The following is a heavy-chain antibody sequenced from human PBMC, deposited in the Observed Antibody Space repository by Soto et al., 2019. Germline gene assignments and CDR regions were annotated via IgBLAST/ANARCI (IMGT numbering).Heavy chain of an antibody. CDR2: ISYDGSNK. V-gene: IGHV3-30-3*01. CDR1: GFTFSSYA. Sequence: GGSLRLSCAASGFTFSSYAMHWVRQAPGKGLEWVAVISYDGSNKYYADSVKGRFTISRDNSKNTLYLQMNSLRAEDTAVYYCARCRLDYYYYGMDVWGQGTTVTVSS. J-gene: IGHJ6*02. D-gene: IGHD3-16*01. CDR3: ARCRLDYYYYGMDV.